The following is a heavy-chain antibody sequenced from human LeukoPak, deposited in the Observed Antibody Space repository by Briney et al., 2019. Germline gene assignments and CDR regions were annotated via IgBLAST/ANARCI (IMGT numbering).Heavy chain of an antibody. V-gene: IGHV1-69*02. CDR3: ARTTGTPDGNWFDP. J-gene: IGHJ5*02. CDR2: ISPILGIA. Sequence: SVKVSCKASGATFSSYSISWVRQPPGQGLEWMGRISPILGIANYAQKVQGRLTLTADKSTSTTYMVLSSLNSEDTAVYYCARTTGTPDGNWFDPWGQGTLVTVSS. D-gene: IGHD1-1*01. CDR1: GATFSSYS.